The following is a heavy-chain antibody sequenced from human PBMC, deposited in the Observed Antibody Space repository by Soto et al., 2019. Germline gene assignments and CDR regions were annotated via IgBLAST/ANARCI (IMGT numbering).Heavy chain of an antibody. CDR3: AVARTCGRNWSDP. J-gene: IGHJ5*02. V-gene: IGHV3-74*01. Sequence: RGSLRLSCAASGFTFSNDWMHWVRQAPGKGLVWVSRINSDGTTTNYADSVKGRFTISRDNAKNTLYLQMSSLRAEDTAIYYCAVARTCGRNWSDPSGQGPLVTVSS. CDR1: GFTFSNDW. CDR2: INSDGTTT. D-gene: IGHD6-6*01.